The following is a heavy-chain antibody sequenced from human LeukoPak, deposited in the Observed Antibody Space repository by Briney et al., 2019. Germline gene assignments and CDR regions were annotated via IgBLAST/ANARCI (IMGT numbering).Heavy chain of an antibody. V-gene: IGHV3-30*04. CDR1: GLAFSSYS. J-gene: IGHJ4*02. Sequence: GRSLRLSCVASGLAFSSYSMHWVRQAPGKGLEWVGVISYDGSDEYYTDSVKGRFTISRDNSKNTVYLQMNSLRADDTAVYYCARDFTPEWFDIHWGQGTLVTVSS. D-gene: IGHD3-3*01. CDR3: ARDFTPEWFDIH. CDR2: ISYDGSDE.